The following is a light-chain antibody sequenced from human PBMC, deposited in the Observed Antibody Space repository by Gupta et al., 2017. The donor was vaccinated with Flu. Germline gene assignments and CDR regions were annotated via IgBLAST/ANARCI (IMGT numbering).Light chain of an antibody. Sequence: YNNGGGYEVPWYQQLPGKTPKILIYANRNRPPGGPDRFSGSKSGTSASPAITWVQAGDEADYYWQSFDSSLSGYVFGTGTKVTVL. CDR2: ANR. J-gene: IGLJ1*01. CDR1: YNNGGGYE. V-gene: IGLV1-40*01. CDR3: QSFDSSLSGYV.